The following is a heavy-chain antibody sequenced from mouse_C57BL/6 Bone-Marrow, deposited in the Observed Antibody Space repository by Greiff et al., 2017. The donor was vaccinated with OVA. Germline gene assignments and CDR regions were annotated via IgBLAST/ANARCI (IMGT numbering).Heavy chain of an antibody. Sequence: EVMLVESGGGLVKPGGSLKLSCAASGFTFSSYAMSWVRQTPEKRLEWVATICDGGSYTYYPDNVKGRFTISRDNAKNNLYLQMSHLKSEDTAMYYCARDLDYWGQGTSVTVSS. CDR1: GFTFSSYA. J-gene: IGHJ4*01. CDR3: ARDLDY. V-gene: IGHV5-4*01. CDR2: ICDGGSYT.